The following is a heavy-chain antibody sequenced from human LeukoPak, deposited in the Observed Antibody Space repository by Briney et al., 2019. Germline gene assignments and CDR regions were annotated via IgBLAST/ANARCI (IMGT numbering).Heavy chain of an antibody. Sequence: PSDTLSLTCAVYGESLNYYYWSWIRQSPEKGLEWMGGVFDGKTTNYNPSLKSRVTISTVTSRNQFSLNLKSVTAADTAVYYCASGAWATRLQYWAQGTLVIVSS. V-gene: IGHV4-34*12. J-gene: IGHJ4*01. CDR2: VFDGKTT. D-gene: IGHD5-12*01. CDR3: ASGAWATRLQY. CDR1: GESLNYYY.